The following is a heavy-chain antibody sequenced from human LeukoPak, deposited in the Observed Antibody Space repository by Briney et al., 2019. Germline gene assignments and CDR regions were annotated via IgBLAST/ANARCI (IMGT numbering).Heavy chain of an antibody. Sequence: GGSLRLSCAASGFTFSPYWVHWVRQAPGKGLVWVSRINPDGSRTDYADSVKGRFTISRDNAKNSLYLQMNSLRAEDTAVYYCASPQAPVSTAFDPWGQGTLVTVSS. D-gene: IGHD2-8*01. V-gene: IGHV3-74*01. CDR2: INPDGSRT. CDR1: GFTFSPYW. CDR3: ASPQAPVSTAFDP. J-gene: IGHJ5*02.